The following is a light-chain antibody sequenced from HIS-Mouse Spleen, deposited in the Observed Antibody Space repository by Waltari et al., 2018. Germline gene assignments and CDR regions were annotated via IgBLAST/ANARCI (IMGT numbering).Light chain of an antibody. CDR3: SSYTSSSTV. J-gene: IGLJ1*01. CDR2: EVS. CDR1: SSDCGSYNR. V-gene: IGLV2-18*02. Sequence: QSALTQPPSVSGSPGQSVTISCPGTSSDCGSYNRFSWYQQPPGTAPKLMIYEVSNRPAGVPDRFSGSKSGNTASLTISGLQAEDEADYYCSSYTSSSTVFGTGTKVTVL.